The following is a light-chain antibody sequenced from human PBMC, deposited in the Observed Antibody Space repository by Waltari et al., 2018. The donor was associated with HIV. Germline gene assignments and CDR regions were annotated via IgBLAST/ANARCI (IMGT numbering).Light chain of an antibody. CDR1: QSVSSSF. J-gene: IGKJ1*01. CDR2: GAS. V-gene: IGKV3-20*01. Sequence: EIVLTQSPGTLSLSPGQRATLACRASQSVSSSFLAWYQQKPGQAPRLLIYGASNRATGIPDRFSGSGSGTDFTLTISRLEPEDFAVYYCQQHDSSPETFGQGTKVEAK. CDR3: QQHDSSPET.